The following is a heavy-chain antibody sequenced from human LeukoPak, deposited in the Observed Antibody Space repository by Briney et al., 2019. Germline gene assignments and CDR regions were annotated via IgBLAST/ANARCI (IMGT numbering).Heavy chain of an antibody. D-gene: IGHD2-21*01. J-gene: IGHJ5*02. CDR1: GYTFTSYD. CDR3: ARGDWFDH. Sequence: ASVKVSCKASGYTFTSYDINWVRPAPGQGLEWMGWVSGYNGNTNYAQKFEGRVAMTTDTSSSTAYMELRSLRSDDTAIYYCARGDWFDHWGQGTLVTVSS. V-gene: IGHV1-18*01. CDR2: VSGYNGNT.